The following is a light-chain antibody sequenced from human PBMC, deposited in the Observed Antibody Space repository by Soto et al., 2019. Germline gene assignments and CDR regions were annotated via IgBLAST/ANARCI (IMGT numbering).Light chain of an antibody. CDR1: QSVSRN. Sequence: EIVMTQSPATLPVSPGERATLSCRASQSVSRNLAWFQHKPGQSPRLLIYGASTRATGPPARFSGSGSGTEFTLTISSLQSDDFAVYYCQHYGDWPPRYTFGPGTKLESK. J-gene: IGKJ2*01. CDR3: QHYGDWPPRYT. CDR2: GAS. V-gene: IGKV3D-15*01.